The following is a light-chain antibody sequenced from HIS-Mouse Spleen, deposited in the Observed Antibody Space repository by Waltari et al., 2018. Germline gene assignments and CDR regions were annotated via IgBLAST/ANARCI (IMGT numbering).Light chain of an antibody. CDR3: CSYAGSSTWV. J-gene: IGLJ3*02. Sequence: QSALTQPASASGSPGQAITISCTGTSSDVGSYNLVSWYQQHPGQAPKLMIYEGSKRPSGVSNRFSGSKSGNTASLTISGLQAEDEADYYCCSYAGSSTWVFGGGTKLTVL. CDR1: SSDVGSYNL. V-gene: IGLV2-23*01. CDR2: EGS.